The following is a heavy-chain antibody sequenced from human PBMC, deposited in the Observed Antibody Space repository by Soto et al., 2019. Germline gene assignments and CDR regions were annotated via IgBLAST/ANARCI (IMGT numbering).Heavy chain of an antibody. J-gene: IGHJ3*01. CDR1: GFTFSSYA. CDR3: XXXGTVTTSYXXXXXXX. V-gene: IGHV3-30-3*01. CDR2: ISYDGSNK. Sequence: QVQLVESGGGVVQPGRSLRLSCAASGFTFSSYAMHWVRQAPGKGLEWVAVISYDGSNKYYADSVKGRFTISRDNSKNTLYLXMNSLRAEDTXXXXXXXXGTVTTSYXXXXXXXWGQ. D-gene: IGHD4-4*01.